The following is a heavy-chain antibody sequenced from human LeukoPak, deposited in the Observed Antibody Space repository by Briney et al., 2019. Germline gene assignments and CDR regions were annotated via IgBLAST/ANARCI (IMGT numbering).Heavy chain of an antibody. Sequence: GASVKVSCKASEYTFTGYYIHWVRQAPGQGLEWMGWIDPNTGDSNYVQKFQGRVTMTRDTSISTAYMELSRLRSDDTAVYYCAREPPPEYSRGDYYYYYYMDVWGKGTTVTVSS. CDR1: EYTFTGYY. CDR3: AREPPPEYSRGDYYYYYYMDV. J-gene: IGHJ6*03. V-gene: IGHV1-2*02. D-gene: IGHD6-6*01. CDR2: IDPNTGDS.